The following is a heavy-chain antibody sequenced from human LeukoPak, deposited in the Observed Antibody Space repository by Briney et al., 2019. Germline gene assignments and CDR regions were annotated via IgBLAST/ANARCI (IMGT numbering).Heavy chain of an antibody. CDR1: GYTFTSYG. Sequence: ASVKVSCKASGYTFTSYGISWVRQAPGQGLEWMGWISAYNGNTNYAQKLQGRVTMTRDTSTSTAYMELRSLRSDDTAVYYCARREYYYDSSGYSPWGAFDIWGQGTMVTVSS. CDR3: ARREYYYDSSGYSPWGAFDI. D-gene: IGHD3-22*01. V-gene: IGHV1-18*01. CDR2: ISAYNGNT. J-gene: IGHJ3*02.